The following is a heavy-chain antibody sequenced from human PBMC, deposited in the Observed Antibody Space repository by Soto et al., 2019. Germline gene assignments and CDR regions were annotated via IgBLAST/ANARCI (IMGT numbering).Heavy chain of an antibody. J-gene: IGHJ1*01. CDR2: IYYSGST. V-gene: IGHV4-31*03. CDR1: GGSISSGGYY. CDR3: ASTNYDFWSGYYMSSEYFQH. D-gene: IGHD3-3*01. Sequence: SETLSLTCTVSGGSISSGGYYWSWIRQHPGKGLEWIGYIYYSGSTYYNPSLKSRVTISVDTSKNQFSLKLSSVTAADTAVYYCASTNYDFWSGYYMSSEYFQHWGQGTLVTVSS.